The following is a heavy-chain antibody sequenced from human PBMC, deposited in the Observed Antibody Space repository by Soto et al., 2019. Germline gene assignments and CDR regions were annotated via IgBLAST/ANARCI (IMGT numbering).Heavy chain of an antibody. D-gene: IGHD3-22*01. CDR1: GGSVSSSSYY. J-gene: IGHJ3*02. Sequence: QVQLQESGPGLVKPSETLSLTCTVSGGSVSSSSYYWSWIRQPPGKGLEWIGYIYYSGSTNYNPSLKSRVTISVDTSKNQFSLKLSSVTAADTAVYYCARDLAYYYDSSGPGVDAFDIWGQGTMVTVSS. CDR3: ARDLAYYYDSSGPGVDAFDI. CDR2: IYYSGST. V-gene: IGHV4-61*01.